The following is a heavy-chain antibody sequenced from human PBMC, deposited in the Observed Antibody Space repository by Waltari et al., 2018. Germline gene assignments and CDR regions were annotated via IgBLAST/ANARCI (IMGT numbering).Heavy chain of an antibody. J-gene: IGHJ2*01. CDR3: AGENTVTSPRSYFDL. D-gene: IGHD4-17*01. Sequence: QVQLVQSGAEVKKPGSSVKVSCKASGGTFSSYPISWVRQAPGQGLEWMGGIIPIFGTANYAQKFQGRVTITADESTSTAYMELSSLRSEDTAVYYCAGENTVTSPRSYFDLWGRGTLVTVSS. CDR1: GGTFSSYP. V-gene: IGHV1-69*01. CDR2: IIPIFGTA.